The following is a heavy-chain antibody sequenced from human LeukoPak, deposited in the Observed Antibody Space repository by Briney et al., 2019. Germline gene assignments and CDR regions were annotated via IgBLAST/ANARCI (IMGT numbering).Heavy chain of an antibody. D-gene: IGHD3-10*01. CDR1: GYTCTSYD. Sequence: ASVKVSCKASGYTCTSYDINWVRQATGQGLEWMGWMNPNSGNTGYAQKFQGRVTMTRNTSISTAYMELGSLRSEDTAVYYCFGSGSYYNIDAFDIWGQGTMVTVSS. V-gene: IGHV1-8*01. CDR2: MNPNSGNT. J-gene: IGHJ3*02. CDR3: FGSGSYYNIDAFDI.